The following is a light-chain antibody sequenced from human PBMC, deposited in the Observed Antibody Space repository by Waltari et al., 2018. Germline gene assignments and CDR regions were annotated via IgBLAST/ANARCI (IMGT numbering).Light chain of an antibody. CDR2: GAS. Sequence: EIVLTQSPGTLSLSPGERAPLSCRASLTVRTTYFAWYQQKPGQAPTLLIYGASSRATGIPDRFSSSGSGTDFSLTISSLGPEDFAVYYCQQYDISPLTFGGGTKVEIK. V-gene: IGKV3-20*01. CDR3: QQYDISPLT. CDR1: LTVRTTY. J-gene: IGKJ4*01.